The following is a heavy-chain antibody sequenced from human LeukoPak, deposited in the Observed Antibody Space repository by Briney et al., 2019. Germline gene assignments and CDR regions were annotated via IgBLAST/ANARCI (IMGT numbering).Heavy chain of an antibody. Sequence: SETLSLTCTVSGGSISSYYWSWIRQPPGKGLVWIGYIYYSGSTNYNPSLKSRVTISVDTSKNQFSLKLSSVTAADTAVYYCARVPYNYYDSSGYYYFDYWGQGTLVTVSS. D-gene: IGHD3-22*01. CDR2: IYYSGST. V-gene: IGHV4-59*01. CDR1: GGSISSYY. CDR3: ARVPYNYYDSSGYYYFDY. J-gene: IGHJ4*02.